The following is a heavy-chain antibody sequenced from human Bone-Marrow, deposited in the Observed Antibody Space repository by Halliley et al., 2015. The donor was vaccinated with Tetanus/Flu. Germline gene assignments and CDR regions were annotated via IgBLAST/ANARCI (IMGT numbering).Heavy chain of an antibody. Sequence: VGFLKSEAYGGTTGYAASVKGRFTISRDASKTIAYLQMNNLKSEDTAVYYCTRGRSYFNCLDYWGQGTLVTVSS. D-gene: IGHD1-26*01. CDR3: TRGRSYFNCLDY. J-gene: IGHJ4*02. V-gene: IGHV3-49*02. CDR2: LKSEAYGGTT.